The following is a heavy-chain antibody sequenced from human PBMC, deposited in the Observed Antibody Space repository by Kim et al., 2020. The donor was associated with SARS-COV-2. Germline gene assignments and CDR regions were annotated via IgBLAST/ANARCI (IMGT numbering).Heavy chain of an antibody. Sequence: NPTLKSRVTLSVVRSKNQFPLKLSCVTAADTAVYYCARHVPNSSGRFDYWGQGTLVTVSS. J-gene: IGHJ4*02. CDR3: ARHVPNSSGRFDY. V-gene: IGHV4-39*01. D-gene: IGHD6-19*01.